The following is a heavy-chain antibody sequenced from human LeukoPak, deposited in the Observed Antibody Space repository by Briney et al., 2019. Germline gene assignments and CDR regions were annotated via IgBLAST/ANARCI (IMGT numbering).Heavy chain of an antibody. Sequence: SETLSLTCAVYGGSFSGYYWSWIRQPPGKGLEWIGEINHSGSTNYNPSLKGRVTISVDTSKNQFSLKLSSVTAADTAVYYCARGRYCSSTSCYRSSDYYYGMDVWGQGTTVTVSS. CDR1: GGSFSGYY. V-gene: IGHV4-34*01. J-gene: IGHJ6*02. CDR3: ARGRYCSSTSCYRSSDYYYGMDV. D-gene: IGHD2-2*02. CDR2: INHSGST.